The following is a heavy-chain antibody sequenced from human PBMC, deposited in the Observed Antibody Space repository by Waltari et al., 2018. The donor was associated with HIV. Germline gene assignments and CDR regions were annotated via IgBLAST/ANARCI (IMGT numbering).Heavy chain of an antibody. CDR1: GASFNDYF. V-gene: IGHV4-34*01. CDR2: NDHRGET. D-gene: IGHD2-21*01. J-gene: IGHJ4*02. CDR3: ARGLGSRPFFRAYEP. Sequence: QVQLRPWGAGLLKPSETLSLTCAVYGASFNDYFWAWFRRSPEKGLEWIGENDHRGETNYNPSFKSRVVISVDMSKNQFSLNLKSVTAADTAVYYCARGLGSRPFFRAYEPWGQGTLVTVSS.